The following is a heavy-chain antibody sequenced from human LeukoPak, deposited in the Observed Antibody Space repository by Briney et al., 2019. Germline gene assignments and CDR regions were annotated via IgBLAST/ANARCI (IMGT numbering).Heavy chain of an antibody. CDR3: ARYSSGWSFDY. V-gene: IGHV3-48*01. CDR1: GFTFSSYS. J-gene: IGHJ4*02. D-gene: IGHD6-19*01. CDR2: ISSSSITI. Sequence: PGGSLRPSCAASGFTFSSYSMNWVRQAPGKWLEWVSYISSSSITIYYADSVKGRFTISRDNAKNSLYLQMNSLRVEYTAVYYCARYSSGWSFDYWGQGTLVTVSS.